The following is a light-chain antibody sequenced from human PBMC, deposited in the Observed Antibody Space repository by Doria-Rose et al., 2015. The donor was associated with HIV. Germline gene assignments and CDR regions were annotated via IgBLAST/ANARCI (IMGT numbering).Light chain of an antibody. J-gene: IGKJ3*01. V-gene: IGKV4-1*01. CDR2: WAS. CDR3: QQYYDTPS. CDR1: QSLLYTSKNY. Sequence: DIQVTQSPESLGMSLGERATLNCKSNQSLLYTSKNYLAWYQQKPGQPPKLSIYWASTRQSGVPARFSGSESGTDFTLTISSLEAEDVAVYYCQQYYDTPSFGPGTTVDIK.